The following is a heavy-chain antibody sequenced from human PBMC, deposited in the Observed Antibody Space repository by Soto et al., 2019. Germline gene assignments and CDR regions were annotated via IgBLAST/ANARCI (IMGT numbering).Heavy chain of an antibody. CDR3: ARYDYDWNAFDI. Sequence: SETLSLTCAVSSGSISSSNWWSWVRQPPGKGLEWIGEIYHSGSTNYNPSLKSRVTISVDKSKNQFSLKLSSVTAADTAVYYCARYDYDWNAFDIWGQGTMVTVSS. CDR1: SGSISSSNW. D-gene: IGHD5-12*01. CDR2: IYHSGST. V-gene: IGHV4-4*02. J-gene: IGHJ3*02.